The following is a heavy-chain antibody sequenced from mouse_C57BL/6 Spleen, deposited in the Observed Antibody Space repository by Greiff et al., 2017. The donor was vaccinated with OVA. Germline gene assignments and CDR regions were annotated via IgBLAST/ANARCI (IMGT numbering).Heavy chain of an antibody. CDR3: ARSRGDDDYSWFAY. J-gene: IGHJ3*01. Sequence: QVQLQQPGAELVKPGASVKLSCKASGYTFTSYWMHWVKQRPGRGLEWIGKIDPNSGGTKYNEKFKSKATLTVDKASSTAYMQLSSLTSEDSAVDYCARSRGDDDYSWFAYWGQGTLVTVSA. V-gene: IGHV1-72*01. D-gene: IGHD2-4*01. CDR1: GYTFTSYW. CDR2: IDPNSGGT.